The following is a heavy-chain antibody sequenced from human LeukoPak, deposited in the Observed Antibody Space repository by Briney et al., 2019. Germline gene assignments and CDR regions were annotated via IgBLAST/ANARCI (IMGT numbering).Heavy chain of an antibody. D-gene: IGHD3-3*01. Sequence: SETLSLTCAVSGGSISSGGYSWSWIRQPPGKGLEWIGYIYYSGSTNYSPSLKSRVTISVDTSKNQFSLKLSSVTAADTAVYYCARGPILAFDIWGQGTMVTVSS. CDR3: ARGPILAFDI. J-gene: IGHJ3*02. CDR1: GGSISSGGYS. CDR2: IYYSGST. V-gene: IGHV4-61*08.